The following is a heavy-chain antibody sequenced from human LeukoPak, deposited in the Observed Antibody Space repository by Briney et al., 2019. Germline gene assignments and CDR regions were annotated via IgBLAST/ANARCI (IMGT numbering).Heavy chain of an antibody. J-gene: IGHJ3*01. D-gene: IGHD3-3*01. CDR3: ARGSTYDFWSGDALDV. CDR2: TSGSAEKT. V-gene: IGHV3-23*01. CDR1: GFAFSSHA. Sequence: PGGSLRLSCAASGFAFSSHAMTWVRRAPGKGLEWVSSTSGSAEKTYYADSVKGRFTISRDSSQKILNLQMDNLRVEDTAIYYCARGSTYDFWSGDALDVWGQGTMVTVAS.